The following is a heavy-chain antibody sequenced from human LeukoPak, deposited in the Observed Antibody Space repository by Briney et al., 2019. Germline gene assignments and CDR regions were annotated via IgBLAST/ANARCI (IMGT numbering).Heavy chain of an antibody. CDR3: AELGITMIGGV. D-gene: IGHD3-10*02. V-gene: IGHV3-23*01. J-gene: IGHJ6*04. CDR2: ISNRGGKT. CDR1: GFTFSSYG. Sequence: PGGTLRLSCAASGFTFSSYGMSWVRQAPGKGLEWVSGISNRGGKTYYADSVKGRFTISRDNAKNSLYLQMNSLRAEDTAVYYCAELGITMIGGVWGKGTTVTISS.